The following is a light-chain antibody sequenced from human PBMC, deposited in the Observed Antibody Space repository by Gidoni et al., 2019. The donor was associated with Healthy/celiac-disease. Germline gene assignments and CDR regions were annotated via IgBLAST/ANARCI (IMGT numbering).Light chain of an antibody. CDR3: QQYGSSPPLT. V-gene: IGKV3-20*01. J-gene: IGKJ4*01. CDR2: GAS. CDR1: QSVSSSY. Sequence: ELVLTPPPGTLSLSPGERATLSCRASQSVSSSYLAWYQQKPGQAPRLLIYGASSRATGIPDRFSGSGAGTDFTLTISRLEPEDFAVYYCQQYGSSPPLTFGGGTKVEIK.